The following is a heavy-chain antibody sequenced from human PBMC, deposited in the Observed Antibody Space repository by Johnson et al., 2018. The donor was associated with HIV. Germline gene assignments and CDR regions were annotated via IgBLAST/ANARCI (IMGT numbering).Heavy chain of an antibody. CDR1: GFSFSHYG. CDR3: ARERDATGDAFDI. CDR2: IPYDGSKT. V-gene: IGHV3-30*02. D-gene: IGHD1-14*01. Sequence: VQVLESGGGVVQPGGSLRLSCVASGFSFSHYGMHWVRQGPGKGLEWVAFIPYDGSKTYYGDSVKGRLTISRDNSKNTLYLQMNSLRAEDTAVYYCARERDATGDAFDIWGQGTMVTVSS. J-gene: IGHJ3*02.